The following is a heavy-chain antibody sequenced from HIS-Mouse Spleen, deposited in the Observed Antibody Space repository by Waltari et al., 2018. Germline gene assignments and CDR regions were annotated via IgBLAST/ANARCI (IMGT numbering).Heavy chain of an antibody. CDR3: AKDPRGWYYTFDI. CDR2: ISYDVSNK. J-gene: IGHJ3*02. D-gene: IGHD6-19*01. V-gene: IGHV3-30*18. CDR1: GFTFSSYG. Sequence: QVQLVESGGGVVQPGRSLRLSCAATGFTFSSYGMHWVRQAPGKVLDWLAVISYDVSNKYYADSVKGRFTISRDNSKNTLYLQMNSLRAEDTAVYYCAKDPRGWYYTFDIWGQGTMVTVSS.